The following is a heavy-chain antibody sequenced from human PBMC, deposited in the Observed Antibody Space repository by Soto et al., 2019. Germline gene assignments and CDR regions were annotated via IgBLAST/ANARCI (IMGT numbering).Heavy chain of an antibody. CDR3: ARHFCSGGTCDSSXY. J-gene: IGHJ4*02. CDR1: GGSISGYY. CDR2: MYYSGST. D-gene: IGHD2-15*01. Sequence: SETLSLTCTVSGGSISGYYWSWIRQPPGKGLEWIGFMYYSGSTNYNPSLKSRVTMSVDTSKNQFSLKLSSVNAADTAVYYCARHFCSGGTCDSSXYWGPGPLLTVSS. V-gene: IGHV4-59*08.